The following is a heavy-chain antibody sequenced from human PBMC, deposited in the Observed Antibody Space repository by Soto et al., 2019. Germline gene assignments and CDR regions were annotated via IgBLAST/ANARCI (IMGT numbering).Heavy chain of an antibody. CDR1: GITVSSNY. Sequence: EVQLVESGGGLVQPGGSLRLSCAASGITVSSNYMNWVRQAPGKTLEWVSIIYSDGSTFYADSVKGRFTISRDNSKNTLYLQMNSLRVEDTAIYYCARGIVETGTWNYFDYWGQGTLVTVSS. J-gene: IGHJ4*02. CDR2: IYSDGST. CDR3: ARGIVETGTWNYFDY. D-gene: IGHD6-19*01. V-gene: IGHV3-66*01.